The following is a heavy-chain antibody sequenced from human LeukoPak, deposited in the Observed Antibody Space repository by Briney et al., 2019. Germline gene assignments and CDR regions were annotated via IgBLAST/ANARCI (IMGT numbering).Heavy chain of an antibody. D-gene: IGHD6-13*01. Sequence: PGGSLRLSCAASGFTFSSYSMNWVRQAPGKGLDWVSSISSSSSYIYYADSVKGRFTISRDNAKNSLYLQMNSLRAEDTAVYYCARGRQQLVLMDVWGKGTTVTVSS. V-gene: IGHV3-21*01. J-gene: IGHJ6*03. CDR2: ISSSSSYI. CDR1: GFTFSSYS. CDR3: ARGRQQLVLMDV.